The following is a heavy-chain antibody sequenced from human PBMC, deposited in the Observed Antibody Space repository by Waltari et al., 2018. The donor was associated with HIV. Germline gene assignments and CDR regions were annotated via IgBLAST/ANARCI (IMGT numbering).Heavy chain of an antibody. CDR3: ARGSIVLVPAATNYFDY. V-gene: IGHV4-34*01. CDR2: INHRGST. Sequence: QVQLQQWGAGLLKPSETLSLTCAVYAASFSGYSWTWIRQPPGKGLEWIGGINHRGSTNHNPALKSRDTISVDTSKNQFSLKLSSVTAADTAVYYCARGSIVLVPAATNYFDYWGQGTLVTVSS. J-gene: IGHJ4*02. CDR1: AASFSGYS. D-gene: IGHD2-2*01.